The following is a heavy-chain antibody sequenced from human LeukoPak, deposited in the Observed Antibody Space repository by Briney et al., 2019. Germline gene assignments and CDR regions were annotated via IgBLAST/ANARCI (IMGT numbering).Heavy chain of an antibody. CDR2: ISAYNGNT. V-gene: IGHV1-18*01. D-gene: IGHD3-3*01. CDR3: ARDAGLYYDFWSGHPDY. Sequence: APVKVSCKASGYTFTSYGISWVRQAPGQGLEWMGWISAYNGNTNYAQKLQGRVTMTTDTSTSTAYMELRSLRSDDTAVYYCARDAGLYYDFWSGHPDYWGQGTLVTVSS. J-gene: IGHJ4*02. CDR1: GYTFTSYG.